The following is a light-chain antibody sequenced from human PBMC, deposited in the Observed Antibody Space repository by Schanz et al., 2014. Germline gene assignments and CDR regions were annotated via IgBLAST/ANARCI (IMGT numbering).Light chain of an antibody. CDR1: EPVGSDY. CDR2: AAS. J-gene: IGKJ1*01. V-gene: IGKV3-20*01. CDR3: HQYGTSWWT. Sequence: IVMTQSPATLSLSPGEGVTLSCRASEPVGSDYVAWYQQKPDQAPRLLIDAASTRVTGVPDRFRGSGSVTKFTLTISSLEPEDSAVYYCHQYGTSWWTFGQGTKVEVK.